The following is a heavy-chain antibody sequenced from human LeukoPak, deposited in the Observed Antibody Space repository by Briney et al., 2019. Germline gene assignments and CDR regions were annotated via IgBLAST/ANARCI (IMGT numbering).Heavy chain of an antibody. D-gene: IGHD6-6*01. CDR2: ISYDGSNK. CDR3: AKDAYSSSYFDY. CDR1: GFTFSSYG. V-gene: IGHV3-30*18. J-gene: IGHJ4*02. Sequence: GGSLRLSCAASGFTFSSYGMHWVRQAPGKGLEWVAVISYDGSNKYYADSVKGRFTISRDNSKNTLYLQMNSLRAEDTAVYYCAKDAYSSSYFDYWGQGTLVTVSS.